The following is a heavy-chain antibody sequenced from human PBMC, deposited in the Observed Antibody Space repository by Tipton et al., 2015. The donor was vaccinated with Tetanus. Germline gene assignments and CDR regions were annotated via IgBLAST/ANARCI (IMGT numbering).Heavy chain of an antibody. CDR2: IHYSGRT. V-gene: IGHV4-59*08. J-gene: IGHJ4*02. CDR1: GGSINSYY. CDR3: ARSMPKGATVFDY. Sequence: TLSLTCTVSGGSINSYYWSWVRQPPGKGLEWIAYIHYSGRTNYNPSLKSRVTISLATSENQFSLTLSSVTAADTAVYYCARSMPKGATVFDYWGQGTLVTVSS. D-gene: IGHD1-26*01.